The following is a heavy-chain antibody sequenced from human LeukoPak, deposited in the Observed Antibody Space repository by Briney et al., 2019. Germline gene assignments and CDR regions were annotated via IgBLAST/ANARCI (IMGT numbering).Heavy chain of an antibody. CDR2: IYYSGST. D-gene: IGHD2-21*02. CDR3: ARGVVTNPPPLFDY. Sequence: SETLSLTCTVSGGSISSSSYYWGWIRQPPGKGLEWIGSIYYSGSTYYNPSLKSRVTISVDTSKNQFSLKLSSVTAADTAVYYCARGVVTNPPPLFDYWGQGTLVTDSS. CDR1: GGSISSSSYY. V-gene: IGHV4-39*07. J-gene: IGHJ4*02.